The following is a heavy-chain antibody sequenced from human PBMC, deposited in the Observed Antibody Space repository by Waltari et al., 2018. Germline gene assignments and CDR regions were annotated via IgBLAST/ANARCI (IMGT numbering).Heavy chain of an antibody. Sequence: EVQLVESGGGLVQPGRSLRLSCAASGFTFSTYWMSWVRQAPGKGMAGVAHIKEEGSDKYNVVSVKGRCTISRDNAKISLYLQVNSMRAEDTAVYYCESAYSSSGYGDWGQGTLVTVSS. J-gene: IGHJ4*02. CDR2: IKEEGSDK. V-gene: IGHV3-7*01. D-gene: IGHD3-22*01. CDR1: GFTFSTYW. CDR3: ESAYSSSGYGD.